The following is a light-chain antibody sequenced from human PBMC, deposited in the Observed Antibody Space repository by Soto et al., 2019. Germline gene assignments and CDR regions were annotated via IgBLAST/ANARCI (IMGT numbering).Light chain of an antibody. CDR1: QSVNSN. Sequence: EIVMTQSPATLSVSPGERSTLSCRASQSVNSNLAWYQQKPGQAPRLLIYGASSRAAGVPDRFSGSGSGTDFTLTISRLEPGDFAVYYCQHYGNSPQTFGQGTKVDNK. CDR2: GAS. V-gene: IGKV3-20*01. CDR3: QHYGNSPQT. J-gene: IGKJ1*01.